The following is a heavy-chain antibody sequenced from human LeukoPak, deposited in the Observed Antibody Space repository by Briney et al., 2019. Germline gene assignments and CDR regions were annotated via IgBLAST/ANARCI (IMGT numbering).Heavy chain of an antibody. D-gene: IGHD2-2*01. J-gene: IGHJ3*02. CDR1: GGSISSYY. V-gene: IGHV4-4*07. Sequence: ASETLSLTCTVSGGSISSYYWSWIRQSAGKGLEWIGRIYTSGSTPDYSPSLKSRVTMSIDTSKNQFSLQLSSVTAADTAVYYCATSPPVVPAAITAFDIWGQGTMVTVSS. CDR3: ATSPPVVPAAITAFDI. CDR2: IYTSGSTP.